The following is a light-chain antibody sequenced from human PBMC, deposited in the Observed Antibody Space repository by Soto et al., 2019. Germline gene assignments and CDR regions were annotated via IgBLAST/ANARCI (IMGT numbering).Light chain of an antibody. Sequence: QSLLTQPPSVSGSPGQSITIPCTGTSGKVGSYKLVSWYHQHPGKALILLIYEVTERPSGVSNRFSGSKSGNTASLTISGLQPDDEADYYCCSYAGNSEVFGTGTKVTVL. CDR1: SGKVGSYKL. CDR3: CSYAGNSEV. V-gene: IGLV2-23*02. CDR2: EVT. J-gene: IGLJ1*01.